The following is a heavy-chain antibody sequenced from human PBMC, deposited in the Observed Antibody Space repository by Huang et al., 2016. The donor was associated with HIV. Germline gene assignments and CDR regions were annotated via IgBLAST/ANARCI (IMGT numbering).Heavy chain of an antibody. J-gene: IGHJ4*02. CDR3: AGSYSSGWPGGDFFDH. CDR1: GLDFDNSA. D-gene: IGHD3-22*01. V-gene: IGHV1-58*03. CDR2: SGFGSGDT. Sequence: QMQLAQSGPEVKEPGTSVRVSCQFSGLDFDNSAVHWVRQNGGGRLEWIGLSGFGSGDTKIAERLRKRVIITRDMSTYIVYMELRSLRSEDTATYYCAGSYSSGWPGGDFFDHWGQGALITVSS.